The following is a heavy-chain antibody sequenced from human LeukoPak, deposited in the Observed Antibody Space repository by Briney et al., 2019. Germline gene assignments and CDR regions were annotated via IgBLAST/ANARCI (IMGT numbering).Heavy chain of an antibody. J-gene: IGHJ4*02. Sequence: GGSLRLSCAGSGFTFSDSYMSWIRQAPGKGLEWVSYISDSGTSICYAESVKGRFTISRDNAKNSLYLQMNSVRAEDTAVYYCARRFRYHDAWISYYHFDYWGQGTLVTVSS. CDR2: ISDSGTSI. V-gene: IGHV3-11*01. D-gene: IGHD3-3*01. CDR1: GFTFSDSY. CDR3: ARRFRYHDAWISYYHFDY.